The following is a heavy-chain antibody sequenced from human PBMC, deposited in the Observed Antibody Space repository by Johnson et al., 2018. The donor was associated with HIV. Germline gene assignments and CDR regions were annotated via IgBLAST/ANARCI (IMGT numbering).Heavy chain of an antibody. CDR3: ARDRRVGAMALDAFDI. CDR1: GFTFDNYG. CDR2: INWNGGST. J-gene: IGHJ3*02. Sequence: VQLVESGGGVVRPGGSLRLSCVVSGFTFDNYGMTWVRQAPGKGLEWVSDINWNGGSTGYADSVKGRFIISRDNSKNTLYLQMNSLRAEDTAVYYCARDRRVGAMALDAFDIWGQGTMVTVSS. D-gene: IGHD1-26*01. V-gene: IGHV3-20*04.